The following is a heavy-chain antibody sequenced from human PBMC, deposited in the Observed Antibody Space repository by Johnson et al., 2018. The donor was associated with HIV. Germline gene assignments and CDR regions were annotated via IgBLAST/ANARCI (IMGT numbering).Heavy chain of an antibody. J-gene: IGHJ3*02. Sequence: QVQLVESGGGVVQPGRSLGLSCAASGFSFSSYAMHWVRQAPGKGLEWVASLSYDGSTKDYADSVKGRFTISRDISKNLLYLQMNSLRTEDTDVYYCARVYYYDNKDGFDIWGQGTTVTVSS. D-gene: IGHD3-22*01. V-gene: IGHV3-30*04. CDR2: LSYDGSTK. CDR3: ARVYYYDNKDGFDI. CDR1: GFSFSSYA.